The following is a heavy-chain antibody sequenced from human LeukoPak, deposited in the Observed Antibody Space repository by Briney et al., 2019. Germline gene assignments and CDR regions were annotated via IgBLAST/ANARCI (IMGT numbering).Heavy chain of an antibody. CDR2: ITPILGIA. CDR3: AMIAAAGTGVDY. Sequence: SVNLSCKSSGVTFSSEAISLVRESPGQGLEGMGRITPILGIANYAQKFQGRVTIPADKSTSTAYMELSRLRSEDTAVYYCAMIAAAGTGVDYWGQGTLVTVSS. V-gene: IGHV1-69*04. CDR1: GVTFSSEA. J-gene: IGHJ4*02. D-gene: IGHD6-13*01.